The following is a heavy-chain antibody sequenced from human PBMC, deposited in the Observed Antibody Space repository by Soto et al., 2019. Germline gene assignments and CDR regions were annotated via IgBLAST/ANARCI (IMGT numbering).Heavy chain of an antibody. J-gene: IGHJ3*02. CDR1: GFTFSSYS. V-gene: IGHV3-48*02. CDR3: ARGGYYDSSGGPVVAFDI. CDR2: ISSSSSTI. Sequence: PGGSLRLSCAASGFTFSSYSMNWVRQAPGKGLEWVSYISSSSSTIYYADSVKGRFTISRDNAKNSLYLQMNSLRDEDTAVYYCARGGYYDSSGGPVVAFDIWGKGTMVTVSS. D-gene: IGHD3-22*01.